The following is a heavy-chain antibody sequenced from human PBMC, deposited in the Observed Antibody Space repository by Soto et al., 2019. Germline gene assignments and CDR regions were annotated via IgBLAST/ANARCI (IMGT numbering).Heavy chain of an antibody. Sequence: PSETLSLTCTVSGGSISSGGYYWSWIRQHPGKGLEWIGYIYYSGSTYYNPSLKSRVTISVDTSKNQFSLKLSPVTAADTAVYYCARDSRQQLVLDYWGQGTLVTVSS. D-gene: IGHD6-13*01. J-gene: IGHJ4*02. V-gene: IGHV4-31*03. CDR3: ARDSRQQLVLDY. CDR2: IYYSGST. CDR1: GGSISSGGYY.